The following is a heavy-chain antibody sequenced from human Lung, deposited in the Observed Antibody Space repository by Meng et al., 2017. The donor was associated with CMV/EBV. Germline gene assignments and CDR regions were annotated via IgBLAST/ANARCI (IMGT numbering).Heavy chain of an antibody. J-gene: IGHJ4*02. Sequence: GGSLRLXCAASGFNFRGRWMYWVRQVPGKGLFWVSGINHDGSAVMYADYVKGRFTISRDNAKNMLHLQMNGLRAEDTAVYYCARSGGVYELLYVTNSDEDYFDTWGQGTXVTVSS. CDR1: GFNFRGRW. D-gene: IGHD2-8*01. V-gene: IGHV3-74*03. CDR2: INHDGSAV. CDR3: ARSGGVYELLYVTNSDEDYFDT.